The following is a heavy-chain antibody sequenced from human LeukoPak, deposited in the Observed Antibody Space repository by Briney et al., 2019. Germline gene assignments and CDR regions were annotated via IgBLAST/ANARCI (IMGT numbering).Heavy chain of an antibody. CDR1: GGSISSSSYY. CDR2: IYYSRST. V-gene: IGHV4-39*01. J-gene: IGHJ6*03. CDR3: ARVLAHYYFYMDV. Sequence: PSETLSLTCTVSGGSISSSSYYWGWIRQPPGKGLEGIGSIYYSRSTYYNPSLKRRGTIILDTSKNQFPQMQSYVTAADRAVYYCARVLAHYYFYMDVWGKGTTVTVS.